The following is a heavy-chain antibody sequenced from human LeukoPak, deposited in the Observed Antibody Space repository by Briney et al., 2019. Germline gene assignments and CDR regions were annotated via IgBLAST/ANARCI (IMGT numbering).Heavy chain of an antibody. J-gene: IGHJ4*02. CDR2: ISNSGSTI. D-gene: IGHD2-15*01. CDR3: AREAKCSGGSCYVDY. V-gene: IGHV3-11*01. Sequence: GGSLRLSCAASAFTFSDYYMSWIRQAPGKGLEWVSYISNSGSTIFYADSVKGRFTISRDNAENSLYLRMNSLRAEDTAVYYCAREAKCSGGSCYVDYWGQGTLVTVSS. CDR1: AFTFSDYY.